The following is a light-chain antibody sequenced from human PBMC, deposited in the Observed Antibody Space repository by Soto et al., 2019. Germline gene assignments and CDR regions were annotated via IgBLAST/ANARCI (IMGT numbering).Light chain of an antibody. Sequence: DIQMTQSPSTLSASVGDRVTITCRASQNIGTWLAWYQQKPGKAPKLLIYEASSFERGVPSRFSGSGSGTEFTLTISGLQPDDAATYYCQQMTFGGGTKVDIK. CDR2: EAS. J-gene: IGKJ4*01. V-gene: IGKV1-5*01. CDR1: QNIGTW. CDR3: QQMT.